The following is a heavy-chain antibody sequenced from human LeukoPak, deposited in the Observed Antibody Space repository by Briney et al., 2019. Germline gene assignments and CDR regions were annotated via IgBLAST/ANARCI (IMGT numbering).Heavy chain of an antibody. J-gene: IGHJ4*02. V-gene: IGHV3-33*07. CDR1: GFTFSSYG. D-gene: IGHD2-21*02. Sequence: GRSLRLSCAASGFTFSSYGMYWVRQAPGKGLEWVAVIWYDGSNKYCADSVKGRFTISRDLSKNTLYLQMNSLRVEDTAVYYCAREGRVYCGGDCYADYWGQGTLVTVSS. CDR2: IWYDGSNK. CDR3: AREGRVYCGGDCYADY.